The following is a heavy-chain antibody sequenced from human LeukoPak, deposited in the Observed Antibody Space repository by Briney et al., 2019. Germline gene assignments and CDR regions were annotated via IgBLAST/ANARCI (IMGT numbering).Heavy chain of an antibody. CDR3: ARGGREGKGTA. V-gene: IGHV4-34*01. Sequence: SETLPLTCAVYGGYFSGYLWSWIREPTGKGLEWIGVINHSGSTNYNPSLKSRVTISVDTSKNQFALKLSSVPAADTAVYYCARGGREGKGTAWGQGTLVTVSS. CDR1: GGYFSGYL. CDR2: INHSGST. J-gene: IGHJ5*02.